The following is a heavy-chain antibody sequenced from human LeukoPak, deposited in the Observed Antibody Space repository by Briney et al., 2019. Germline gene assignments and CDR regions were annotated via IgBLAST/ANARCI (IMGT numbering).Heavy chain of an antibody. Sequence: GGSLTLSCAGSGFAFSDYYMNWIRPAPGRGLEFISYDSSSGNSIVYADSVKGRFTISRDNAKNSLYLQMNSLRDEDTAVYYCAREPRLAVYWGQGTLVTVSS. V-gene: IGHV3-11*01. J-gene: IGHJ4*02. CDR3: AREPRLAVY. CDR1: GFAFSDYY. D-gene: IGHD6-19*01. CDR2: DSSSGNSI.